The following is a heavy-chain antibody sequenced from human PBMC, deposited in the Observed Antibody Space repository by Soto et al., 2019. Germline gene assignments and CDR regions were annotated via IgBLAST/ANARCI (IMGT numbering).Heavy chain of an antibody. J-gene: IGHJ6*02. CDR1: GITVSSNY. CDR2: VYSGGST. V-gene: IGHV3-66*01. Sequence: PGXSLRLSCAASGITVSSNYIRWVIQAPGKGLEWVSVVYSGGSTYYADSVKGRFTISRDNSKNTLYLQMNSLRAEDTAVYYCARDAPYYYGSGLVMDVWSQGTTVTVSS. D-gene: IGHD3-10*01. CDR3: ARDAPYYYGSGLVMDV.